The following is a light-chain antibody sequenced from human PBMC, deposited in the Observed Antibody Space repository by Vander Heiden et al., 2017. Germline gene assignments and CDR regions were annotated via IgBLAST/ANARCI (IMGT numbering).Light chain of an antibody. V-gene: IGKV1-12*02. CDR3: RQDYSFPST. J-gene: IGKJ2*01. CDR2: AAS. Sequence: IQITPSPSSVSASVGDRVTITSRASQAISRWLAWYQQKPGKAPKLLIYAASSMQSAVLSRFSGSGSGTDFTLTISSLQPADFATYYCRQDYSFPSTFGQGTKVEIK. CDR1: QAISRW.